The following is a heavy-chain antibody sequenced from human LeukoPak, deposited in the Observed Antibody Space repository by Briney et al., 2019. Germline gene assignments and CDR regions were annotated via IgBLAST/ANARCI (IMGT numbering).Heavy chain of an antibody. J-gene: IGHJ6*03. D-gene: IGHD6-13*01. CDR3: ARVGAAAGIYYYYMDV. Sequence: PSQTLSLTCTVSGGSISSGSYYWSRIRQPAGKGLEWIGRIYYSGSTNYNPSLKSRVTISVDTSKNQFSLKLSSVTAADTAVYYCARVGAAAGIYYYYMDVWGKGTTVTISS. V-gene: IGHV4-61*02. CDR1: GGSISSGSYY. CDR2: IYYSGST.